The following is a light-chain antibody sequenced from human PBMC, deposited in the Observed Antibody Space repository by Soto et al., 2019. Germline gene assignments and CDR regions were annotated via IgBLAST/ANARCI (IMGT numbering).Light chain of an antibody. J-gene: IGKJ2*01. Sequence: DIVLTQAPATLSLSPGEGVILSCRTSKSISSSTLAWYQQKPGQAPIHLIYGSSRRATGIPDRFSGSGSGTDFTLTISSLEPEDFAVYFCQQYVTSPYTFGQGTKLEI. CDR3: QQYVTSPYT. CDR1: KSISSST. V-gene: IGKV3-20*01. CDR2: GSS.